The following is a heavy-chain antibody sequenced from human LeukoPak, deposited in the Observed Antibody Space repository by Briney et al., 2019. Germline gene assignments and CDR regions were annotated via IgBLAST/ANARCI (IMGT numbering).Heavy chain of an antibody. CDR1: GYTLTELS. Sequence: ASVKVSCKVSGYTLTELSMHGVRQAPGKGLEWMGGFDPEDGETIYAQKFQGRVTMTEDTSTDTAYMELSSLRSEDTAVYYCATDIDCSSTSCYSGFDPWGQGTLVTVSS. V-gene: IGHV1-24*01. CDR2: FDPEDGET. J-gene: IGHJ5*02. D-gene: IGHD2-2*02. CDR3: ATDIDCSSTSCYSGFDP.